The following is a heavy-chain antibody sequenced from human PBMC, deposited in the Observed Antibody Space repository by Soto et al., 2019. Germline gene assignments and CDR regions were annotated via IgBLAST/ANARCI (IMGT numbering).Heavy chain of an antibody. CDR1: GGSISSSSYY. J-gene: IGHJ5*02. Sequence: SETLSLTCTVSGGSISSSSYYWGWFRQPPGKGQEWIGSIYYSGSTYYNPSLKSRVTISVDTSKNQFSLKLSSVTAVVTAVYYFARLGGLMYYYGAGGSIWFDPWGQGTLVTVSS. CDR2: IYYSGST. D-gene: IGHD3-10*01. CDR3: ARLGGLMYYYGAGGSIWFDP. V-gene: IGHV4-39*01.